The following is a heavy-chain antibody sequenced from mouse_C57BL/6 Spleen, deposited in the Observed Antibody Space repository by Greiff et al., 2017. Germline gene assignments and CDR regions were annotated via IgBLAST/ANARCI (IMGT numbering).Heavy chain of an antibody. J-gene: IGHJ1*03. D-gene: IGHD4-1*01. Sequence: EVQLQQSGPGLVKPSQSLSLTCSVTGYSIPSGYYWNWIRQFPGNKLEWMGYISYDGSNNYNPSLKNRISITRDTSKNQFFLQLNSGTTEDTATCYCALTGTGGNWYLDVWGTGTTVTVAS. V-gene: IGHV3-6*01. CDR1: GYSIPSGYY. CDR3: ALTGTGGNWYLDV. CDR2: ISYDGSN.